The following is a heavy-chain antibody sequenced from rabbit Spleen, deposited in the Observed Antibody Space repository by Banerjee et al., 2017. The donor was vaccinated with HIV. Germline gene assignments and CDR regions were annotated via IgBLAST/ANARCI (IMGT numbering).Heavy chain of an antibody. V-gene: IGHV1S45*01. CDR2: INAVTGKA. CDR1: GFSFSNKAV. D-gene: IGHD4-2*01. CDR3: ARRYGGSGGYNL. J-gene: IGHJ4*01. Sequence: QEQLVESGGGLVKPGASLTLTCKASGFSFSNKAVLCWVRQAPGKGLEWIACINAVTGKAVYASWAKGRFTFSKTSSTTVTLQMTSLTAADTATYFCARRYGGSGGYNLWGPGTLVTVS.